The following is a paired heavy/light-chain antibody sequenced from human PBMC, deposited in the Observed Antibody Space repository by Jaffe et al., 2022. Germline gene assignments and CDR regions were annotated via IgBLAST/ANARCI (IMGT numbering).Heavy chain of an antibody. V-gene: IGHV1-2*02. J-gene: IGHJ3*02. CDR2: INPNSGGT. Sequence: QVQLVQSGAEVKKPGASVKVSCKASGYTFTGYYMHWVRQAPGQGLEWMGWINPNSGGTNYAQKFQGRVTMTRDTSISTAYMELSRLRSDDTAVYYCARGSGTLVLLLTRGVDAFDIWGQGTMVTVSS. CDR3: ARGSGTLVLLLTRGVDAFDI. CDR1: GYTFTGYY. D-gene: IGHD3-10*01.
Light chain of an antibody. CDR2: AAS. CDR1: QGISSY. V-gene: IGKV1-8*01. CDR3: QQYYSYPLT. J-gene: IGKJ2*01. Sequence: AIRMTQSPSSLSASTGDRVTITCRASQGISSYLAWYQQKPGKAPKLLIYAASTLQSGVPSRFSGSGSGTDFTLTISCLQSEDFATYYCQQYYSYPLTFGQGTKLEIK.